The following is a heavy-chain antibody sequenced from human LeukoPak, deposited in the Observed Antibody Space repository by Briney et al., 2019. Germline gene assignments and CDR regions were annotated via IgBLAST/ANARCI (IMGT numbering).Heavy chain of an antibody. CDR1: GYTFTSYD. Sequence: ASVKVSCKASGYTFTSYDINWVRQATGQGLEWMGWMNPNSGNTGYAQKFQGGVTITRNTSISTAYMELSSLRSEDTAVYYCARFNWGAGRAFDYWGQGTLVTVSS. J-gene: IGHJ4*02. D-gene: IGHD7-27*01. CDR2: MNPNSGNT. CDR3: ARFNWGAGRAFDY. V-gene: IGHV1-8*03.